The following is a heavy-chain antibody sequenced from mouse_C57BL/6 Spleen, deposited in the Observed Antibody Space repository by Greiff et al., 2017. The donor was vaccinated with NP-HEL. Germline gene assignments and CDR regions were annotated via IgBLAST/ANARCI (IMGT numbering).Heavy chain of an antibody. J-gene: IGHJ4*01. Sequence: EVKLVESGGGLVKPGGSLKLSCAASGFTFSDYGMHWVRQAPEKGLEWVAYISSGSSTIYYADTVKGRFTISRDNAKNTLFLQMTSLRSEDTAMYYCARPDYGGYAMDYWGQGTSVTVSS. D-gene: IGHD1-1*01. CDR3: ARPDYGGYAMDY. CDR1: GFTFSDYG. V-gene: IGHV5-17*01. CDR2: ISSGSSTI.